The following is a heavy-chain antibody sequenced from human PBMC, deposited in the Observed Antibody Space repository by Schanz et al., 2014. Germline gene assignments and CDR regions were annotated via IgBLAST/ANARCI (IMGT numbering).Heavy chain of an antibody. V-gene: IGHV3-30*03. D-gene: IGHD4-17*01. Sequence: QVFLAESGGGVVQPGRSLRLSCAASGFTFSQYGMHWVRQAPGKGLEWVAVISYDGTNEYYAESVKGRFTISRDNAKKSLYLRMNSLRAEDTAVYYCARDAVTSVLTPGFYYWGQGTLVTVSS. CDR3: ARDAVTSVLTPGFYY. CDR2: ISYDGTNE. CDR1: GFTFSQYG. J-gene: IGHJ4*02.